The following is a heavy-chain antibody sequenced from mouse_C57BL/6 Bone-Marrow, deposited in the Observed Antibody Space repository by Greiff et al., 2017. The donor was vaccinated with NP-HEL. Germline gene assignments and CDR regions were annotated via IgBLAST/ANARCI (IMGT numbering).Heavy chain of an antibody. J-gene: IGHJ1*03. D-gene: IGHD1-1*01. CDR3: ASNYYGSSYHWYFDV. CDR2: IDPSDSYT. Sequence: VQLQQPGAELVMPGASVKLSCKASGYTFTSYWMHWVKQRPGQGLEWIGEIDPSDSYTNYNQKFKGKSTSTVDKSSSTAYMQLSSLTSEDSAVYYCASNYYGSSYHWYFDVWGTGTTVTVSS. CDR1: GYTFTSYW. V-gene: IGHV1-69*01.